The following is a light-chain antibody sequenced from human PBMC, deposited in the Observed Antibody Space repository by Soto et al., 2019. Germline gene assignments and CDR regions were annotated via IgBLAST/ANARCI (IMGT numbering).Light chain of an antibody. CDR3: QQYNNWPYN. CDR1: QSVSSN. CDR2: GAS. J-gene: IGKJ2*01. V-gene: IGKV3-15*01. Sequence: EIVMTQSPATLSVSPGERATLSCRASQSVSSNLAWYQQKPGQATRLLIYGASTRATGIPARFSGSGSGTEFTLTISSLQSEDFAVYYCQQYNNWPYNFGQGTKVDIK.